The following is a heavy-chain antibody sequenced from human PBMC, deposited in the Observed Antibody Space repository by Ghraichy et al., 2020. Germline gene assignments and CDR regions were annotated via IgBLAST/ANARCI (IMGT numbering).Heavy chain of an antibody. CDR1: GYTFTGYY. V-gene: IGHV1-2*02. CDR3: ARDMVFSRDWFDP. D-gene: IGHD2/OR15-2a*01. CDR2: INPNSGGT. J-gene: IGHJ5*02. Sequence: ASVKVSCKASGYTFTGYYMHWVRQAPGQGLEWMGWINPNSGGTNYAQKFQGRVTMTRDTSISTAYMELSRLRSDDTAVYYCARDMVFSRDWFDPWGQGTLVTVSS.